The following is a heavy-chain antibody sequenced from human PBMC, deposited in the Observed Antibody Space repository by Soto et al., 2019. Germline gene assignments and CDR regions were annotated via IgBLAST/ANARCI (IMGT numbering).Heavy chain of an antibody. V-gene: IGHV1-18*01. CDR2: ISAYNGNT. D-gene: IGHD2-15*01. J-gene: IGHJ5*02. Sequence: ASVEVSCKASGYTFTSYCISWVRQAPGQGLEWMGWISAYNGNTNYAQKLQGRVTMTTDTSTSKAYMELRSLRSDDTAVYYCARDCSGGSCSPINWFDPWGQGTLVTVSS. CDR1: GYTFTSYC. CDR3: ARDCSGGSCSPINWFDP.